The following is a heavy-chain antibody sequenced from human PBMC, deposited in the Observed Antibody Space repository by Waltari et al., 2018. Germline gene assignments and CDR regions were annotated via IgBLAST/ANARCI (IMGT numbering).Heavy chain of an antibody. CDR1: GFTFSSYA. V-gene: IGHV3-30*01. CDR3: ARPDYDILGFDP. D-gene: IGHD3-9*01. Sequence: QVQLVESGGGVVQPGRSLRLSCAASGFTFSSYAMHWVRQAPGKGLEWVADISYDGSNKYYADSVKGRFTISRDNSKNTLYLQMNSLRAEDTAVYYCARPDYDILGFDPWGQGTLVTVSS. J-gene: IGHJ5*02. CDR2: ISYDGSNK.